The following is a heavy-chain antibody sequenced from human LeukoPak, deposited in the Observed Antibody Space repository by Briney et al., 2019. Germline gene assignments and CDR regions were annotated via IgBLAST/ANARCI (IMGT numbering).Heavy chain of an antibody. J-gene: IGHJ6*03. D-gene: IGHD6-6*01. Sequence: SETLSLTCTVSGGSISSSSYYWGWIRQPPGKGLEWNGSIYYSGSTYYNPSLKSRVTISSDTSKTQFSLKLISVTAADTAVYYCAREIRASYSSSSVHARGDYYYYYMDVWGKGTTVTVSS. CDR2: IYYSGST. CDR3: AREIRASYSSSSVHARGDYYYYYMDV. CDR1: GGSISSSSYY. V-gene: IGHV4-39*07.